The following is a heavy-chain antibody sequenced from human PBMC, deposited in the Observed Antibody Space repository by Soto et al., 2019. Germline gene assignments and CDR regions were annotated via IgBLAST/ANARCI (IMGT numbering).Heavy chain of an antibody. CDR3: ARDRYSSSWYGIIDF. CDR2: IWYDGSDK. V-gene: IGHV3-33*08. Sequence: GGSLRLSCAGSGFTFSNYAMSWVRQAPGKGLEWVSSIWYDGSDKYYADSVKGRFTVSRDNSKNTLYLQMNSLRAEDTAVYYCARDRYSSSWYGIIDFWGQGTLVTVSS. J-gene: IGHJ4*02. CDR1: GFTFSNYA. D-gene: IGHD6-13*01.